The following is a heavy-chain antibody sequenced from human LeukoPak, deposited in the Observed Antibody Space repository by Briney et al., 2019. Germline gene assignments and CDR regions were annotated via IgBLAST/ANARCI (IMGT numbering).Heavy chain of an antibody. CDR3: ASLRERSYYARGFDY. Sequence: PSETLSLTCTVSGGSISSSSYYWGWIRQPPGKGLEWIGSIYYSGSTYYNPSLKSRVTISVDTSKNQFSLKLSSVTATDTAVYYCASLRERSYYARGFDYWGQGTLVTVSS. J-gene: IGHJ4*02. V-gene: IGHV4-39*01. CDR2: IYYSGST. CDR1: GGSISSSSYY. D-gene: IGHD1-26*01.